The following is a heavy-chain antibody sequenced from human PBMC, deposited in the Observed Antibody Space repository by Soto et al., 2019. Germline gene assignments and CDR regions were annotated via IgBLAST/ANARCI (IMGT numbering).Heavy chain of an antibody. J-gene: IGHJ6*02. CDR2: MNPNSGNT. D-gene: IGHD2-2*01. Sequence: QVQLVQSGAEVKKPGASVKVSCKASGYTFTSYDINWVRQATGQGLEWMGWMNPNSGNTGYAQKFQGRVTMTRNTSISTAYMELSSLRSEDTAVYYCARAACDQLLGCDGYYYDGMDVWGQGTTVTVSS. CDR1: GYTFTSYD. V-gene: IGHV1-8*01. CDR3: ARAACDQLLGCDGYYYDGMDV.